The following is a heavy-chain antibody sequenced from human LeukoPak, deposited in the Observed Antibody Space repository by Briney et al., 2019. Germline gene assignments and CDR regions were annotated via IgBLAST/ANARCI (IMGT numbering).Heavy chain of an antibody. CDR2: ISGSGGST. Sequence: GGSLRLSCAASGFTFSSYAMSWVRQGPGKWLEWVSAISGSGGSTYYADSVKGRFTISRDNSKNTLYLQMSSLRAEDTAVYYCAKVSWSGTAMAFDYWGQGTLLTVSS. D-gene: IGHD5-18*01. V-gene: IGHV3-23*01. J-gene: IGHJ4*02. CDR1: GFTFSSYA. CDR3: AKVSWSGTAMAFDY.